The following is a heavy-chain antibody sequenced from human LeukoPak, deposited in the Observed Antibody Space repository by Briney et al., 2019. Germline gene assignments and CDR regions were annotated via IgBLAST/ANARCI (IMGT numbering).Heavy chain of an antibody. V-gene: IGHV1-2*02. CDR3: ASLLGYCSSTSCHDAFDI. D-gene: IGHD2-2*01. CDR2: INPNSGGT. Sequence: VASVKVSCKASGYTFTGYYMHWVRQAPGQGLEWMGWINPNSGGTNYAQKFQGRVTMTRDTSISTAYMELSRLRSDDTAVYYCASLLGYCSSTSCHDAFDIWGQGTMDTVSS. J-gene: IGHJ3*02. CDR1: GYTFTGYY.